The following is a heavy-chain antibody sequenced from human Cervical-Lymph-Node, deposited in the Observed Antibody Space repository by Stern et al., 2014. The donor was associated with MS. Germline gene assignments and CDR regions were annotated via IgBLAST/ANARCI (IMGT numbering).Heavy chain of an antibody. CDR3: AHTTVTFDEAYGLDV. Sequence: QVTLKESGPTLVKPTQTLTLTCTFSGFSLNTSGEGVGWIRQPPGKALEWLAVIYWDADERYSPYMSSSLTIPKDTSKNQVVLTMANMDPVDTGTYYCAHTTVTFDEAYGLDVWGQGTTVTVSS. CDR2: IYWDADE. CDR1: GFSLNTSGEG. V-gene: IGHV2-5*02. D-gene: IGHD4-17*01. J-gene: IGHJ6*02.